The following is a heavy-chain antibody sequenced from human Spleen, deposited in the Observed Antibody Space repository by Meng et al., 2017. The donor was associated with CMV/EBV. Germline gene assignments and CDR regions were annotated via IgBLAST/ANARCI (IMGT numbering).Heavy chain of an antibody. CDR3: ARYYGLG. V-gene: IGHV3-23*01. J-gene: IGHJ4*02. CDR2: VSAGGDST. Sequence: GGSLRLSCAASGFTFTNYAMSWVRQAPGKGLEWVLGVSAGGDSTYYADSVKGRFTISRDNSKNTLYLQMNSLRAEDTAIYYCARYYGLGWGQGTLVTVSS. D-gene: IGHD3-10*01. CDR1: GFTFTNYA.